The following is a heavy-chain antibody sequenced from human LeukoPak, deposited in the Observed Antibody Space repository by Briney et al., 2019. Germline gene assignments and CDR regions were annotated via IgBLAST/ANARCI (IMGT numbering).Heavy chain of an antibody. CDR3: TTRTWAAGFDI. V-gene: IGHV3-15*01. CDR1: GFTFRNAW. Sequence: GGSLRLSCAASGFTFRNAWMNWGRQAPGKGLEWLGRIKSKVDVGTADYAAPVKGRITISRDHSKNTLYLQINSLRSDDTALYYCTTRTWAAGFDIWGQGTMVTVSS. J-gene: IGHJ3*02. D-gene: IGHD2-15*01. CDR2: IKSKVDVGTA.